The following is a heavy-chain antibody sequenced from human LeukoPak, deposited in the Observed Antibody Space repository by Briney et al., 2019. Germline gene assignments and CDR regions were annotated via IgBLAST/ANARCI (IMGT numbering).Heavy chain of an antibody. CDR1: GYTLTGYY. CDR3: ARDLGNYYYDSSGYYVYYGMDV. CDR2: INPDSGGA. V-gene: IGHV1-2*02. D-gene: IGHD3-22*01. Sequence: VASVKVSCKASGYTLTGYYMHWVRQAPGQRVEWMGCINPDSGGANYAQKFQGRVTMTRDTSISTAYMELSRLRSDDTAVYYCARDLGNYYYDSSGYYVYYGMDVWGQGTTVTVSS. J-gene: IGHJ6*02.